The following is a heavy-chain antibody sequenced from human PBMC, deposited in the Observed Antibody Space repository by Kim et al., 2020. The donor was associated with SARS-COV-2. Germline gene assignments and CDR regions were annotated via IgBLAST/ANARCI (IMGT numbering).Heavy chain of an antibody. J-gene: IGHJ4*02. Sequence: GGSLRLSCAASGFTLSNNWIHWVRLVPGKGPVWVSRINEDGTIINYAESVRGRFTISRDIAKNTAYLQMNSLRVEDTAVYHCARDLFGEFDYWGQGTLVTVSS. V-gene: IGHV3-74*01. CDR3: ARDLFGEFDY. D-gene: IGHD3-16*01. CDR1: GFTLSNNW. CDR2: INEDGTII.